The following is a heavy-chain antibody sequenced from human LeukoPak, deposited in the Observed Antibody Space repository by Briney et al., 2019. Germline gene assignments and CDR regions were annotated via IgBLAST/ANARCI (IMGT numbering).Heavy chain of an antibody. V-gene: IGHV1-3*01. J-gene: IGHJ5*02. CDR3: ASENWLDP. CDR2: INAGNDNK. Sequence: ASVKVSCKASGYIFSTYKIHWVRQAPGQGLEWMGWINAGNDNKIYSQKFQGRVTITRDTSASTVYMELSSLRSEDTAVYYCASENWLDPWGQGTLVTVSS. CDR1: GYIFSTYK.